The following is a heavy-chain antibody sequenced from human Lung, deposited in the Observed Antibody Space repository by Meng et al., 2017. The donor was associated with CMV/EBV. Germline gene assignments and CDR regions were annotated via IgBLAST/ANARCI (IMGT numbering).Heavy chain of an antibody. CDR2: IYYSGST. Sequence: GSLRLXXTVSGGSISSYYWSWIRQPPGKGLEWIGYIYYSGSTNYNPSLKSRVTISVDTSKNQFSLKLSSVTAADTAVYYCARGGYYDFWSGYSYYYYYGRDVWGQGTXVTVSS. D-gene: IGHD3-3*01. CDR1: GGSISSYY. V-gene: IGHV4-59*01. CDR3: ARGGYYDFWSGYSYYYYYGRDV. J-gene: IGHJ6*02.